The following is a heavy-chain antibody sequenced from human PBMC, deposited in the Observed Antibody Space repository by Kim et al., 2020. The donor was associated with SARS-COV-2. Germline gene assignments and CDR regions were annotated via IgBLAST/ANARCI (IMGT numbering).Heavy chain of an antibody. CDR3: ARQGNHYSSGWYYYFDY. CDR1: GGSISSSSYY. V-gene: IGHV4-39*01. Sequence: SETLSLTCTVSGGSISSSSYYWGWIRQPPGKGLEWIGSIYYSGSTYYNPSLKSRVTISVDTSKNQFSLKLSSVTAADTAVYYCARQGNHYSSGWYYYFDYWGQGTLVTVSS. J-gene: IGHJ4*02. CDR2: IYYSGST. D-gene: IGHD6-19*01.